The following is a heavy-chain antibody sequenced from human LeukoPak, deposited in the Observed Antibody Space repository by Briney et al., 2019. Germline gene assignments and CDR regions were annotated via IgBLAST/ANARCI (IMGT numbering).Heavy chain of an antibody. CDR2: IYPSGST. D-gene: IGHD1-26*01. CDR1: GGSISSYY. Sequence: SETLSLTCTVSGGSISSYYWTWIRQPAGKGLEWIGRIYPSGSTSYNPSLKSRVTMSVDTSKNQFSLKLSSVTAADTAVYYCARENSGSYREFDYWGQGTLVTVSS. CDR3: ARENSGSYREFDY. V-gene: IGHV4-4*07. J-gene: IGHJ4*02.